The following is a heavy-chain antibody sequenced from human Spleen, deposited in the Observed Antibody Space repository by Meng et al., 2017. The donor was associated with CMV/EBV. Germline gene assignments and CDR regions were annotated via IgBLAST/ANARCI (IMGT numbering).Heavy chain of an antibody. D-gene: IGHD2-8*01. CDR1: DGFTTSDDYY. CDR3: ARGGNGVCPTH. CDR2: IHYSGTT. V-gene: IGHV4-30-4*01. Sequence: QVQLQESGPGLVKPSQTLSLTCTVSDGFTTSDDYYWSWIRQPPGKGLEWIGYIHYSGTTYYNPSLKSRIAISLDTSKNQFSLKLSSVTAADTAVYYCARGGNGVCPTHWGQGTLVTVFS. J-gene: IGHJ4*02.